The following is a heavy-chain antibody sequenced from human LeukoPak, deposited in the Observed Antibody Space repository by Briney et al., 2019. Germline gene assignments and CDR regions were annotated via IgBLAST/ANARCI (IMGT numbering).Heavy chain of an antibody. D-gene: IGHD2-21*02. CDR2: INHSGST. Sequence: PSETLSLTCAVYGGSFSGYYWSWIRQPPGKGLEWIREINHSGSTNYNPSLKSRVTISVDTSKNQFSLKLSSVTAADTAVYYCARRSDCGGDCYSNWFDPWGQGTLVTVSS. V-gene: IGHV4-34*01. J-gene: IGHJ5*02. CDR3: ARRSDCGGDCYSNWFDP. CDR1: GGSFSGYY.